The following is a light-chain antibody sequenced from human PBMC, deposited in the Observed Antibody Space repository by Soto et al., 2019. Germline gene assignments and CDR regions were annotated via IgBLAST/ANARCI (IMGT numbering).Light chain of an antibody. CDR2: AAT. Sequence: EIPVTQSPGTLSLSPEERTTLSCRASQGIGGKYLAWYQQKPGQAPRLLISAATSRATGIPDRFSGSGSGTDFTLTISRLEPEDFSGYHCQQYPNSPAITFG. CDR1: QGIGGKY. J-gene: IGKJ5*01. V-gene: IGKV3-20*01. CDR3: QQYPNSPAIT.